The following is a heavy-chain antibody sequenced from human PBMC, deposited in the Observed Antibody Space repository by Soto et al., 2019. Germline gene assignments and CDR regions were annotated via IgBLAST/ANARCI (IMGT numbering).Heavy chain of an antibody. CDR2: IWYDGSNK. D-gene: IGHD3-22*01. CDR3: AREYYYDSSGHFDY. CDR1: GFTFSSYG. V-gene: IGHV3-33*01. Sequence: QVQLVESGGGVVQPGRSLRLSCAASGFTFSSYGMHWVRQAPGKGLEWVAVIWYDGSNKYYADSVKGRFTISRDNSKNTLYLQMSSLRAEDTAVYYCAREYYYDSSGHFDYWGQGTLVTVSS. J-gene: IGHJ4*02.